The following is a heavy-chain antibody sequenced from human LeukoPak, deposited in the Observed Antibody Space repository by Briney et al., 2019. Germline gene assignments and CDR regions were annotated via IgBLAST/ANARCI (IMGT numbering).Heavy chain of an antibody. J-gene: IGHJ4*02. V-gene: IGHV4-59*01. Sequence: PSETLSLTCNVSGGSISSYYWNWIRQPPGRGLEWIGYVYSSGSTNYNPSLKSRVTISVDTSKNQFSLKLTSVTAADTAVYYCARYSYGGYYFDYWGQGTLVTVSS. CDR2: VYSSGST. CDR3: ARYSYGGYYFDY. CDR1: GGSISSYY. D-gene: IGHD5-18*01.